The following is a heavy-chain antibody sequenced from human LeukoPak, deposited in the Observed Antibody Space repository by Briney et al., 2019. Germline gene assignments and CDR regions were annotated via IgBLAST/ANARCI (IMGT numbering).Heavy chain of an antibody. V-gene: IGHV3-21*01. CDR2: ISTGSSYI. D-gene: IGHD6-6*01. J-gene: IGHJ5*01. Sequence: GGSLRLSCAASGFTFSSYSMNWVRQAPGKGLEWVSSISTGSSYIYYADSVKGRFTISRDNAKNSLYLQMNSLRVEDTAVYYCTRDPRHFDSCGQGTLVTVSS. CDR1: GFTFSSYS. CDR3: TRDPRHFDS.